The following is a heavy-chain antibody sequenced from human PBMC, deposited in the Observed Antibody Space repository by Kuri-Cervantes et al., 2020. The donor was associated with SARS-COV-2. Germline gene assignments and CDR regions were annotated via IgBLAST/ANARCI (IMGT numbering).Heavy chain of an antibody. J-gene: IGHJ4*02. D-gene: IGHD4-23*01. CDR3: ARSPVGGNSVDHFDY. Sequence: SVKVSCKPSGGTFSSYTISWVRQAPGQGLEWMGGIIPICGTANYAQKFQGRVTITADKSTSTAYMELSSLRSEDTAVYYCARSPVGGNSVDHFDYWGQGTLVTVSS. CDR2: IIPICGTA. CDR1: GGTFSSYT. V-gene: IGHV1-69*06.